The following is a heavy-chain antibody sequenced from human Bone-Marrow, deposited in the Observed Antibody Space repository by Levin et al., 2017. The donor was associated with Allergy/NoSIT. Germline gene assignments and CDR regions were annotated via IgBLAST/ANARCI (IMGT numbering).Heavy chain of an antibody. D-gene: IGHD6-13*01. CDR2: ISGYNGNT. CDR3: ARERGSSWYPPLDAFDS. V-gene: IGHV1-18*01. CDR1: GYTFTSYG. J-gene: IGHJ3*02. Sequence: ASVKVSCKASGYTFTSYGISWVRQAPGQGLEWMGWISGYNGNTNYAQKAQGRVTMTTDTSTSTAYMELRSLRSDDTAVYYCARERGSSWYPPLDAFDSWGQGTMVTVSS.